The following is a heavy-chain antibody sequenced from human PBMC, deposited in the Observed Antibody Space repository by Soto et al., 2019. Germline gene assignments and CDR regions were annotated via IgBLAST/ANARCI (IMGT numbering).Heavy chain of an antibody. V-gene: IGHV3-33*01. CDR2: IWYDGSNK. J-gene: IGHJ4*02. Sequence: QVQLVESGGGVVQPGRSLRLSCAASGFTFSSYGMHWVRQAPGKGLGGVEVIWYDGSNKYYADSVKGRFTISRDNSKNTLYLQMNSLRAEDTAVYYCARDLDAPRFFSGHSALDYWGQGTLVTVSS. D-gene: IGHD1-26*01. CDR1: GFTFSSYG. CDR3: ARDLDAPRFFSGHSALDY.